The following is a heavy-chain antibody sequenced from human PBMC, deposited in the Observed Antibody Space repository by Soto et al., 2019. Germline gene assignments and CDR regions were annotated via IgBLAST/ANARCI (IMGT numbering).Heavy chain of an antibody. CDR3: VRVLKSIGWDNDVFDI. CDR1: GFSLSGYW. CDR2: IDTYGSAT. V-gene: IGHV3-74*01. J-gene: IGHJ3*02. Sequence: PGGSLRLSCAASGFSLSGYWMHWVRQAPGKGLVWVSRIDTYGSATKYADSVEGRFSISKDNAENTLYLQMNNLRVDDTAVYYCVRVLKSIGWDNDVFDIWGQGTMATVSS. D-gene: IGHD6-19*01.